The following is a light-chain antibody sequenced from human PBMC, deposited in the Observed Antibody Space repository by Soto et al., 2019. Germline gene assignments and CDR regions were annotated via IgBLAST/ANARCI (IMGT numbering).Light chain of an antibody. Sequence: DIQLTQSPSFLSASVGDTVIITCRASQGIGDSLAWYQQRPGKAPKLLLFAASTLQRWVPSRFRGSTSGAEFTLTISSLQPEEFATYFCQQLSTYPRTFGQGTKVDIK. J-gene: IGKJ1*01. CDR1: QGIGDS. V-gene: IGKV1-9*01. CDR3: QQLSTYPRT. CDR2: AAS.